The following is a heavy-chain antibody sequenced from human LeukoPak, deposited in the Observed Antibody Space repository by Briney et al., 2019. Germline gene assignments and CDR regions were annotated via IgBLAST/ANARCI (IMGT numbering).Heavy chain of an antibody. V-gene: IGHV4-34*01. Sequence: RTSETLSLTCAVYGGSFSGYYWSWIRQPPGKGLEWIGEINHSGSTNYNPSLKSRVTISVDTSKNQFSLKLSSVTAADTAVYYCARVRRSGYSSGWYKSGDYFDYWGQGTLVTVSS. CDR1: GGSFSGYY. CDR3: ARVRRSGYSSGWYKSGDYFDY. CDR2: INHSGST. D-gene: IGHD6-19*01. J-gene: IGHJ4*02.